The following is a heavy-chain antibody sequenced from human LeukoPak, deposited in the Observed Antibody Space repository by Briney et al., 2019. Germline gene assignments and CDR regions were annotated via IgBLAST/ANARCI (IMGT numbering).Heavy chain of an antibody. D-gene: IGHD3-10*01. Sequence: SETLSLTCADYGGSFSGYYWSWIRQPPGKGLEWIGEINHSGSTNYNPSLKSRVTISVDTSKNQFSLKLSSVTAADTAVYYCASRLLWFGELVNWFDPWGQGTLVTVSS. CDR2: INHSGST. CDR1: GGSFSGYY. V-gene: IGHV4-34*01. J-gene: IGHJ5*02. CDR3: ASRLLWFGELVNWFDP.